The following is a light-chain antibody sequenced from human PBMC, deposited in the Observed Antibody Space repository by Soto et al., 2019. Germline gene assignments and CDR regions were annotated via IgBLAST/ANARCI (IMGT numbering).Light chain of an antibody. CDR1: NSDVGGYNY. CDR2: GVT. Sequence: QSVLTQPASVSGSPGQSITIFCTGTNSDVGGYNYVSWYHQHPGKAPKLIIYGVTNRPSGVSDRFSGSKSGYTASLTISGLRAEDEADYFCSSYSSSSTFYVFGAGTKVTVL. V-gene: IGLV2-14*01. J-gene: IGLJ1*01. CDR3: SSYSSSSTFYV.